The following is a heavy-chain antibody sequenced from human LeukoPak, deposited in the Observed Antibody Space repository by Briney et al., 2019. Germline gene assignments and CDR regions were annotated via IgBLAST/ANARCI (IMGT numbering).Heavy chain of an antibody. J-gene: IGHJ4*02. CDR2: INHSGST. CDR1: GGSFSGYY. V-gene: IGHV4-34*01. D-gene: IGHD2-2*01. CDR3: ARGGGIVPAARLDY. Sequence: PSETLSLTCAVYGGSFSGYYWSWIRQPPGKGLEWIGEINHSGSTNYNPSLKSRVTISVDTPKNQFSLKLSSVTAADTAVYYCARGGGIVPAARLDYWGQGTLVTVSS.